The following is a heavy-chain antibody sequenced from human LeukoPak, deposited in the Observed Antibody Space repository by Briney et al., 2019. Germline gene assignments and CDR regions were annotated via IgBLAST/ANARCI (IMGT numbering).Heavy chain of an antibody. J-gene: IGHJ4*02. D-gene: IGHD1-26*01. CDR3: AKERATTTTFDY. CDR1: GFTFSTYA. CDR2: ISGSAGGT. V-gene: IGHV3-23*01. Sequence: GGSLRLSCAASGFTFSTYAMSWVRQAPGKGLEWVSLISGSAGGTYYANSVKGRFTISRDNSKNTLYLQMDSLRTEDTAVYYCAKERATTTTFDYWGQGTLITVSS.